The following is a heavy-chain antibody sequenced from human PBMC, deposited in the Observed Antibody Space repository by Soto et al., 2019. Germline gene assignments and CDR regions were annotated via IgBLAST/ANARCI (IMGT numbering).Heavy chain of an antibody. J-gene: IGHJ3*02. Sequence: GGSLRLSCAASGFTFSSYGMHWVRQAPGKGLEWVAVIWYDGSNKYYADSVKGRFTISRDNSKNTLYLQMNSLRAEDTAVYYCARGLLWFGEVDAFDIWGQGTMVTVSS. CDR1: GFTFSSYG. V-gene: IGHV3-33*01. D-gene: IGHD3-10*01. CDR2: IWYDGSNK. CDR3: ARGLLWFGEVDAFDI.